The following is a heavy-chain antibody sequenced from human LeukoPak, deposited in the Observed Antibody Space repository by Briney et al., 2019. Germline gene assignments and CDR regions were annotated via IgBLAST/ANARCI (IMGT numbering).Heavy chain of an antibody. V-gene: IGHV4-61*02. CDR3: ARESIAANIDY. Sequence: PSETLSLTCTVSGGSISSGSYYWSWIRQPAGKGLEWIGRIYTSGSTNYNPSLKSRVTISVDTSKNQFSLKLSSVTAADTAVYYCARESIAANIDYWGQGTLVTVSS. J-gene: IGHJ4*02. CDR1: GGSISSGSYY. CDR2: IYTSGST. D-gene: IGHD6-6*01.